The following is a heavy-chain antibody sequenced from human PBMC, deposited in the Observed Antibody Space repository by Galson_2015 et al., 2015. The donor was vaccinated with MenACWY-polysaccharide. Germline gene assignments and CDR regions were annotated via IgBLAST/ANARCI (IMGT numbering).Heavy chain of an antibody. V-gene: IGHV3-74*01. J-gene: IGHJ6*03. CDR1: GFTFSSYW. CDR3: ARAGYMDV. CDR2: INSDGSST. Sequence: SLRLSCAASGFTFSSYWMHWVRQAPEKGLVWVSRINSDGSSTSYADSVKGRFTISRDNAKNTLYLQMNSLRAEDTAVYYCARAGYMDVWGKGTTVTVSS.